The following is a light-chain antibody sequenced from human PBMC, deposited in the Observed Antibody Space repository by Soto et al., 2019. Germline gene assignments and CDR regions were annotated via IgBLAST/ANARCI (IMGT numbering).Light chain of an antibody. J-gene: IGKJ4*01. Sequence: DIQMTQSPSTLSASVGDRVTITCRASQSISSWVAWFQQKPGKAPKLLIYDASNLETWVPSRFSGSESGTELTLTISSLQPDDFATYCCQQYSSYPLTFGGGTTLEVK. CDR2: DAS. CDR3: QQYSSYPLT. CDR1: QSISSW. V-gene: IGKV1-5*01.